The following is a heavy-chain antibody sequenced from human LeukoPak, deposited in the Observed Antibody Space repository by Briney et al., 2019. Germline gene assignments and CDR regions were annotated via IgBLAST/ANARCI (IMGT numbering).Heavy chain of an antibody. CDR2: IIPIFGTA. CDR3: ARNQGAVAGTSYYYYMDV. Sequence: SVKVSCKASGGTFSSYAISWVRQAPGQGLEWMGGIIPIFGTANYAQKFQGRVTITADKSTSTAYMELSSLRSEDTAVYYCARNQGAVAGTSYYYYMDVWGKGTTVTVSS. CDR1: GGTFSSYA. D-gene: IGHD6-19*01. J-gene: IGHJ6*03. V-gene: IGHV1-69*06.